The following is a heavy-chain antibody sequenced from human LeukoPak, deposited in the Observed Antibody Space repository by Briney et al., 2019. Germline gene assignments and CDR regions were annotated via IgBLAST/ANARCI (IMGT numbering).Heavy chain of an antibody. Sequence: PGGSLRLSCAASGFTFSSYGMHWVRQAPGKGLEWVAFIRYDGSNKYYADSVKGRFTISRDNSKNTLYLQMNSLRAEDTAVYYCAKDARTGSGWRGGSHWFDPWGQGTLVTVSS. D-gene: IGHD6-19*01. V-gene: IGHV3-30*02. J-gene: IGHJ5*02. CDR3: AKDARTGSGWRGGSHWFDP. CDR1: GFTFSSYG. CDR2: IRYDGSNK.